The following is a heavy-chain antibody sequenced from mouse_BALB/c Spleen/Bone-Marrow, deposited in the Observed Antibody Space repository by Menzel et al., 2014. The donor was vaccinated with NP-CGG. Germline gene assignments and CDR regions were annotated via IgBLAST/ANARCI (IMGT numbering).Heavy chain of an antibody. D-gene: IGHD2-3*01. J-gene: IGHJ4*01. CDR3: AGNGYYVYYYAMDY. CDR2: IDPANGNT. CDR1: GFNIKDTY. Sequence: VQLQHSGAELVKPGASVKLSCTASGFNIKDTYMHWVKQRPEQGLEWIGRIDPANGNTKYDPKFQGKATITADTSSNTAYLQLSSLTSEDTAVYYCAGNGYYVYYYAMDYWGQGTSVTVSS. V-gene: IGHV14-3*02.